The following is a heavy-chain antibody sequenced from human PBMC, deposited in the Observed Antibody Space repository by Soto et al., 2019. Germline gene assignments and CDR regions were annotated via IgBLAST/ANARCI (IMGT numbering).Heavy chain of an antibody. J-gene: IGHJ4*02. CDR1: GYIFNSYG. CDR3: ARHPTYAPLDY. Sequence: QVQLVQSGAEVKKPGASVKVSCKPSGYIFNSYGISWVRQAPGQGLEWMGWISAYNGYTNYAQKLQGRVTMTTDTSTSTAYMELRSLSSDDTAVYYCARHPTYAPLDYWGRGSLVTVSS. D-gene: IGHD5-12*01. CDR2: ISAYNGYT. V-gene: IGHV1-18*01.